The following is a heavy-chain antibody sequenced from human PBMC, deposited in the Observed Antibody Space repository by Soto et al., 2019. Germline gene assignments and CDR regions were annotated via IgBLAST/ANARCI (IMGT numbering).Heavy chain of an antibody. CDR3: AKDLAKGVGSGYYHYYYYYGMDV. V-gene: IGHV3-23*01. Sequence: GGSLRLSCAASGFTFSSYAMSWVRQAPGKGLEWVSAISGSGGSTYYADSVKGRFTISRDNSKNTLYLQMNSLRAEDTAVYYCAKDLAKGVGSGYYHYYYYYGMDVWGQGTTVTVSS. CDR2: ISGSGGST. CDR1: GFTFSSYA. J-gene: IGHJ6*02. D-gene: IGHD3-3*01.